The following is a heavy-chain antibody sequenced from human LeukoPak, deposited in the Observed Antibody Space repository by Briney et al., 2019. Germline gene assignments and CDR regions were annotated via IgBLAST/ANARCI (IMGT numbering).Heavy chain of an antibody. CDR3: ARAYDYNFYYYYYGMDV. CDR2: ISWDGGST. D-gene: IGHD4-11*01. J-gene: IGHJ6*02. Sequence: GRSLRLSCAASGFTFDDYTMHWVRQAPGKGLEWVSLISWDGGSTYYADSVKGRFTISRDNSKNSLYLQMNSLRAEDTALYYCARAYDYNFYYYYYGMDVWDQGTTVTVSS. V-gene: IGHV3-43*01. CDR1: GFTFDDYT.